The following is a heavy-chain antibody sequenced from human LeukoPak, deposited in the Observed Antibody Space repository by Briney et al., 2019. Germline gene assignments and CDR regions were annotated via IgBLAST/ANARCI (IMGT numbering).Heavy chain of an antibody. CDR2: ISSSSSYI. CDR3: ARACSGGSCYSRGYFDY. J-gene: IGHJ4*02. D-gene: IGHD2-15*01. V-gene: IGHV3-21*01. Sequence: GGSLRLSCAASGFTFSSYSMNWVRQAPGKGLEWVSSISSSSSYIYYADSVKGRFTISRDNAKNSLYLQMNSLRAEDTAVYYCARACSGGSCYSRGYFDYWGQGTLVTVSP. CDR1: GFTFSSYS.